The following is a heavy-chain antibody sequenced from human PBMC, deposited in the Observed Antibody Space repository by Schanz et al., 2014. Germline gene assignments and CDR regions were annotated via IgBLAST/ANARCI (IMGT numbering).Heavy chain of an antibody. CDR2: ISRSGGST. V-gene: IGHV3-23*01. Sequence: EVHLLDSGGGLVQPGGSLRLSCAASGFTFSSYAMSWVRQAPGKGLEWVAAISRSGGSTYYADSVKGRFTISRDNSKNTLYLQMNSLRAEDTAVYYCAKDRSWEYDSSGYFDYWGQGTLVTVSS. D-gene: IGHD3-22*01. J-gene: IGHJ4*02. CDR3: AKDRSWEYDSSGYFDY. CDR1: GFTFSSYA.